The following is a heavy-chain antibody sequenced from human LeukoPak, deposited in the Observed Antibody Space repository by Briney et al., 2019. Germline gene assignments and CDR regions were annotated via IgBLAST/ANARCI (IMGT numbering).Heavy chain of an antibody. D-gene: IGHD1-26*01. CDR2: ISSNGGST. J-gene: IGHJ3*02. CDR1: GFTFSSYA. CDR3: AREIVGATTKGNAFDI. Sequence: GGSLRLSCAASGFTFSSYAMHWVRQAPGKGLEYVSAISSNGGSTYYANSVKGRFTISRDNSKNTLYLQMGSLRAEDMAVYYCAREIVGATTKGNAFDIWGQGTMVTVSS. V-gene: IGHV3-64*01.